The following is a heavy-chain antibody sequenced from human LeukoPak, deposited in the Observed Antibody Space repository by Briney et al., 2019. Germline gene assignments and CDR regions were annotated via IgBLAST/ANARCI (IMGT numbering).Heavy chain of an antibody. CDR3: ARETGGNDY. CDR2: IKQDGSEK. J-gene: IGHJ4*02. V-gene: IGHV3-7*01. Sequence: GGSLSLSCAVSGFTLCGFWMSCVRAAPGRGGEWVANIKQDGSEKYYVDSVKGRFTISRDNAKNSLHLQMNSLRAEDTAVYYCARETGGNDYWGQGTLVTVSS. D-gene: IGHD1-26*01. CDR1: GFTLCGFW.